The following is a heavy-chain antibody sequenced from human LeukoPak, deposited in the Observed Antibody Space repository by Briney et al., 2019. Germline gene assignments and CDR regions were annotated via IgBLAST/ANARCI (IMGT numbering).Heavy chain of an antibody. D-gene: IGHD3-10*01. CDR3: VKDSSSGSYFYY. CDR2: ISSNGGST. V-gene: IGHV3-64D*06. J-gene: IGHJ4*02. CDR1: GFTLRRYA. Sequence: GGSLTLSCLASGFTLRRYAMHWVRQAAGRGREYVSAISSNGGSTYYADSVKGRFTISRDNSMNTPHLQMSSLRVEDTAVYYCVKDSSSGSYFYYWGQGTLVTVSS.